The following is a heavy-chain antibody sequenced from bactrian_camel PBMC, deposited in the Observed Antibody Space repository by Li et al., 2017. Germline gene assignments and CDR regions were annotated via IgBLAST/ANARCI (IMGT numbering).Heavy chain of an antibody. J-gene: IGHJ4*01. CDR1: GLTSSHYC. Sequence: HVQLVESGGGSVQTGGSLKLSCAVSGLTSSHYCMAWFRQGAGKQREAAATTYTGVGYGRTWYADSVKGRFSISGDSARNTLYLQMNDLKPDDTAMYYSAADTEGPAPEALAWGSWSGNTWSYWGQGTQVTVS. V-gene: IGHV3S1*01. CDR3: AADTEGPAPEALAWGSWSGNTWSY. D-gene: IGHD1*01. CDR2: TYTGVGYGRT.